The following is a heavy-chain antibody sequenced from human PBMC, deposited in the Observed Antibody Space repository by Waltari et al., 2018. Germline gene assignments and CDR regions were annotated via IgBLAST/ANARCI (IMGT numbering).Heavy chain of an antibody. CDR1: GFTFSSYA. V-gene: IGHV3-23*01. CDR2: ISGSGGST. CDR3: AKDTTILLMVSATIDY. J-gene: IGHJ4*02. D-gene: IGHD2-8*01. Sequence: EVQLLESGGGLVQPGGSLRLSCAASGFTFSSYAMSWVRQAPGKGLEWVSAISGSGGSTYYADSVKGRFTISRDNSKNKLFLQMNSLRVEDTAIYYCAKDTTILLMVSATIDYWGQGILVTVSS.